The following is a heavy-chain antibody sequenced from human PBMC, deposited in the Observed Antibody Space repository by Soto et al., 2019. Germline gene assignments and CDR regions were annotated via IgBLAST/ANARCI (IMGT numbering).Heavy chain of an antibody. CDR2: ISYDGSNK. J-gene: IGHJ6*02. D-gene: IGHD6-13*01. V-gene: IGHV3-30*18. CDR3: AKGQDAAGHYHGMDV. CDR1: GFTFSSYG. Sequence: QVQLVESGGGVVQPGRSLRLSCAASGFTFSSYGMHWVRQAPGKGLEWVAVISYDGSNKYCADFLKGRFTISRDNSKNTLYLQMNSLRAEDTAVYYCAKGQDAAGHYHGMDVWGQGTTVTVSS.